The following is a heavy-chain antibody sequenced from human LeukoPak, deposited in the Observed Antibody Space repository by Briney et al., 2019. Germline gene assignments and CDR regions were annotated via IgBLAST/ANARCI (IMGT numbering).Heavy chain of an antibody. D-gene: IGHD6-19*01. J-gene: IGHJ4*02. CDR2: IYYSGNT. V-gene: IGHV4-39*02. CDR1: GGSITRSYY. CDR3: ARDRGYSSGYYIDY. Sequence: SETLSLTCIVSGGSITRSYYWGWIRQPPGKGLEWIGSIYYSGNTYYNPSLKSRVTISVDTSKNQFSLSLSSVTAADTAVYYCARDRGYSSGYYIDYWGQGTLVTVSS.